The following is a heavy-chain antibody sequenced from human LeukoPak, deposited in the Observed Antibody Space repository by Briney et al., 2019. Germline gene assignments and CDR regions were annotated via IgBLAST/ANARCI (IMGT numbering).Heavy chain of an antibody. Sequence: GGSVRLSCAASVFIFSTHWVNCVRGAPGKGLVGGAFIKGDGSETLYVDSVKGRFTISRDNTNNSLYLQMNSLRAEDTAVYYCVGGSGWLPDFWGQGVLVTVSS. V-gene: IGHV3-7*01. D-gene: IGHD6-19*01. J-gene: IGHJ4*02. CDR3: VGGSGWLPDF. CDR2: IKGDGSET. CDR1: VFIFSTHW.